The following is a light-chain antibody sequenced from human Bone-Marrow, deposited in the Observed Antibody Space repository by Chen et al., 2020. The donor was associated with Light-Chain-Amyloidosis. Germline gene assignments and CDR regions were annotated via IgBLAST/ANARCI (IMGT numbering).Light chain of an antibody. V-gene: IGLV3-21*02. CDR2: EDS. J-gene: IGLJ2*01. CDR1: DIENEV. CDR3: QVWDSSSDQVV. Sequence: SYVLTQPPSVAAAPGQTARITCGGNDIENEVVHWYQQKPGQAPVLVVSEDSDRPSGIPERFSGSNSGNTATLTISRVEAGDEADYYCQVWDSSSDQVVFGGGTKLTVL.